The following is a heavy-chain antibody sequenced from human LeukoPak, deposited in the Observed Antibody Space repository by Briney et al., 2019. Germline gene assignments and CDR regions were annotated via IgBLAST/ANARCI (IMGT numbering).Heavy chain of an antibody. V-gene: IGHV3-74*01. CDR1: GFSFSGHW. CDR2: INPTGSTT. J-gene: IGHJ4*02. CDR3: ARGPNSNWSGLDF. D-gene: IGHD6-6*01. Sequence: GGSLRLSCTVSGFSFSGHWMHWARQLPGKGLVWVSRINPTGSTTSYADSVKGRFTVSRDNAKNTLYLQVNNLRAEDTAVYYCARGPNSNWSGLDFWGQGTLLTVSS.